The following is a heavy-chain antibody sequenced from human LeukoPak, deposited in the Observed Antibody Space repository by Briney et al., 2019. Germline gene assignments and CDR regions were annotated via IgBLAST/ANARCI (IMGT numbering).Heavy chain of an antibody. CDR3: ARGAYCSDDSCPGAFDI. D-gene: IGHD2-15*01. CDR2: IWYDGSNK. Sequence: HPGGSLRLSCAASGFAFSTYAMYCVRQAPGKGLEWVTVIWYDGSNKYYADSVMGRFTISRDNSKNTLYLQMNSLRAEDTAVYYCARGAYCSDDSCPGAFDIWGQGTMVTLSS. V-gene: IGHV3-33*01. CDR1: GFAFSTYA. J-gene: IGHJ3*02.